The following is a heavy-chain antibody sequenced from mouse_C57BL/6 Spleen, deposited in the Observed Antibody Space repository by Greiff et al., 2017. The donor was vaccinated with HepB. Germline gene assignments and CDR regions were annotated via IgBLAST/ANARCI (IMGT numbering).Heavy chain of an antibody. D-gene: IGHD3-2*02. Sequence: EVQRVESGGGLVKPGGSLKLSCAASGFTFSDYGMHWVRQAPEKGLEWVAYISSGSSTIYYADTVKGRFTISRDNAKNTLFLQMTSLRSEDTAMYYCARPAQVAWFAYWGQGTLVTVSA. CDR2: ISSGSSTI. CDR1: GFTFSDYG. CDR3: ARPAQVAWFAY. J-gene: IGHJ3*01. V-gene: IGHV5-17*01.